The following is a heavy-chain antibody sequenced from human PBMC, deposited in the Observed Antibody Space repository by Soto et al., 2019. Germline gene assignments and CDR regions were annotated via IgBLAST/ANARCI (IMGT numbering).Heavy chain of an antibody. CDR1: GFTFSSYA. V-gene: IGHV3-30*18. CDR3: AKAHQVGATLGYFDS. Sequence: QVQLVESGGGVVQPGRSLRLSCAASGFTFSSYAMHWVRQAPGKGLDRVAVTPYYGSNNYYADSVKGLFNISRDNSKNSLYLQMNSLRAEDTTVYYCAKAHQVGATLGYFDSWGQRTLVTVSS. CDR2: TPYYGSNN. D-gene: IGHD1-26*01. J-gene: IGHJ4*01.